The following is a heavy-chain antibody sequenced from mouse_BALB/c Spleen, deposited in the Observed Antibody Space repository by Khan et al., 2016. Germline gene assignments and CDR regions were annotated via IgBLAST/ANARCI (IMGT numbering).Heavy chain of an antibody. J-gene: IGHJ2*01. V-gene: IGHV3-2*02. CDR3: ARTSMIKY. D-gene: IGHD2-3*01. CDR2: ISYSGST. Sequence: EVQLQESGPGLVKPSQSLSLTCTVTGYSITSGYGWNWIRQFPGNKLEWMGYISYSGSTNYNPSLKSRISITRDTSKNQFFLQLNSVTTDDTATNYWARTSMIKYWGQGTTLTVSS. CDR1: GYSITSGYG.